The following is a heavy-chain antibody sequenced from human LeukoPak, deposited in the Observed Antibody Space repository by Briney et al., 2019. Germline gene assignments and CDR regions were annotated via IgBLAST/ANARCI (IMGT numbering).Heavy chain of an antibody. V-gene: IGHV3-23*01. CDR3: AKTLPPVDRIGHIFDY. J-gene: IGHJ4*02. Sequence: PGGSLRLSCAASGFTFSSYAMSWVRQAPGKGLEWVSAISGSGGSTYYADSVKGRFTISRDNSKNTLYLQMNSLRAEDTAVYYCAKTLPPVDRIGHIFDYWGQGTLVTVSS. D-gene: IGHD2-15*01. CDR1: GFTFSSYA. CDR2: ISGSGGST.